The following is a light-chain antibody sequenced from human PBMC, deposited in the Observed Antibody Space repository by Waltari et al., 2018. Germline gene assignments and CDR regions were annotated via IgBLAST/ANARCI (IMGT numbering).Light chain of an antibody. CDR2: DES. J-gene: IGKJ3*01. CDR1: QDISNY. CDR3: QQYDALRT. Sequence: DIEMTQSPSSLSASVGDRVTITCQASQDISNYLNWYQQKPGKAPKLLIFDESNLETGVPSRFSGSGSGTDFTFTISSLQPEDIATYYCQQYDALRTFGPGTKVEI. V-gene: IGKV1-33*01.